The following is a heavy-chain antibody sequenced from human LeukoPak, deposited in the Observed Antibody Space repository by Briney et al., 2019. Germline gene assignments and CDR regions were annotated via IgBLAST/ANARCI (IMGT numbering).Heavy chain of an antibody. V-gene: IGHV4-39*01. CDR1: GGSISSSSYY. CDR2: IYYSGST. J-gene: IGHJ4*02. D-gene: IGHD3-3*01. Sequence: PSETLSLTCTVSGGSISSSSYYWGWIRQPPGKGLEWIGSIYYSGSTYYNPSLKSRVTISVDTSKNQFSLKLSSVTAADTAVYYCADYDSFDYWGQGTLVTVS. CDR3: ADYDSFDY.